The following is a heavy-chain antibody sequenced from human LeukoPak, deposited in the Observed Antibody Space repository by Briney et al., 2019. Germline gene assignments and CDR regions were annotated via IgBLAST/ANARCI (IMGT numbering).Heavy chain of an antibody. CDR3: AEASWVASADAVL. D-gene: IGHD3-16*01. CDR2: LRGNGDT. Sequence: PGGSLRLSCAASGFTFSSYAMSWVREAPARGLEWVSSLRGNGDTFYADSVKGRFTLSRDESRNTVYLHLNNLRVEDTAVYYCAEASWVASADAVLWGQGTVVTVSS. J-gene: IGHJ4*02. CDR1: GFTFSSYA. V-gene: IGHV3-23*01.